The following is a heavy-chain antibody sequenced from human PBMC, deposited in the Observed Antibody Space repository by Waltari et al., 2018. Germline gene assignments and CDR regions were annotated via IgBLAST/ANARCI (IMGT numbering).Heavy chain of an antibody. CDR1: GFTFSSYS. Sequence: EVQLVESGGGLVKPGGSLRLSCAASGFTFSSYSMNWVRQAPGKGVVWVSSISSSSSYICYADSVKGRCTISRDNAKNSLYLQMNSLRAEDTAVYYCAREPSIAAAAYFDYWGQGTLVTVSS. D-gene: IGHD6-6*01. J-gene: IGHJ4*02. V-gene: IGHV3-21*01. CDR2: ISSSSSYI. CDR3: AREPSIAAAAYFDY.